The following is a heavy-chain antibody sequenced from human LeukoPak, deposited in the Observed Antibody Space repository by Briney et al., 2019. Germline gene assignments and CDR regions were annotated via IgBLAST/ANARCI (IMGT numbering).Heavy chain of an antibody. CDR3: ARSSVAFPRLFDY. D-gene: IGHD6-19*01. V-gene: IGHV4-34*01. CDR2: INHSGST. Sequence: SETLSLTCAVYGGSFSGYYWGWIRQPPGKGLEWIGEINHSGSTNYNPSLKSRVTISVDTSKNQFSLKLSSVTAADTAVYYCARSSVAFPRLFDYWGQGTLVTVSS. CDR1: GGSFSGYY. J-gene: IGHJ4*02.